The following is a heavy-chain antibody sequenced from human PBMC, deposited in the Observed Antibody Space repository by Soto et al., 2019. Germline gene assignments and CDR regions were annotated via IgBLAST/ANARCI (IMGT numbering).Heavy chain of an antibody. V-gene: IGHV4-31*03. CDR3: ARSVFP. CDR1: AGSISSGGYY. CDR2: IYYIGST. Sequence: QVQLQESGPGLVKPSQTLSLTCTVSAGSISSGGYYWNWIRQHPGKGLEWIGYIYYIGSTYYNPSLKSRVTASLDTSTTQFSLKLSSVTAADTAVYYCARSVFPWGQGTLVTVSS. J-gene: IGHJ5*02.